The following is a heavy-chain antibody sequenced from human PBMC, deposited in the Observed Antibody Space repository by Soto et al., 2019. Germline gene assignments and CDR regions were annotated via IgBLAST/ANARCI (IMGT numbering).Heavy chain of an antibody. V-gene: IGHV5-51*01. CDR3: VRMGFSGGGYLSYYYYGMDI. Sequence: GESLKISCKGSGYSFTNYWIALVGQMPGKGLECMGIIYPDDSDTRYSPSFQGQVTISADKSTSTAYLQWSSLKASDTAMYYCVRMGFSGGGYLSYYYYGMDIWGQGTTVTAP. CDR1: GYSFTNYW. CDR2: IYPDDSDT. J-gene: IGHJ6*02. D-gene: IGHD5-12*01.